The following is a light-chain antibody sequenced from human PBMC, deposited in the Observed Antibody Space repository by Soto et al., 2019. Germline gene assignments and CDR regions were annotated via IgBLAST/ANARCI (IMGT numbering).Light chain of an antibody. CDR1: QSISTW. J-gene: IGKJ1*01. CDR2: KAS. V-gene: IGKV1-5*03. CDR3: QQYDTYPWT. Sequence: DIQMTQSPSTQSASVGDRVTITCRASQSISTWLAWYQQKPGKAPKLLIYKASSLESGVPSRFSGSGSGTEFTLTIRSLQPDDFATYFCQQYDTYPWTFGQGTKVEIK.